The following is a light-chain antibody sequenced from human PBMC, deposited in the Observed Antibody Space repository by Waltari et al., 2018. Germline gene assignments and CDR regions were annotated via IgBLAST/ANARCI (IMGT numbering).Light chain of an antibody. J-gene: IGLJ2*01. CDR1: KLGDKY. Sequence: SYELTQPPSVSVSPGQTASITCSGDKLGDKYACWYQQKPGQSPVRVIYHDSKRPAGIPERFSGSNSGNTATLTISGTQAMDEADYYCQAWDSSTVVFGGGTKLTVL. V-gene: IGLV3-1*01. CDR2: HDS. CDR3: QAWDSSTVV.